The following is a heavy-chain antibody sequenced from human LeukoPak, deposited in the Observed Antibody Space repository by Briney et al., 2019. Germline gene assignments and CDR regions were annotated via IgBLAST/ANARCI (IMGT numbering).Heavy chain of an antibody. V-gene: IGHV3-33*01. CDR1: GFTFSSYG. D-gene: IGHD6-19*01. J-gene: IGHJ6*02. CDR2: IWYDGSNK. CDR3: ARGSSGWYNYYYGMDV. Sequence: PGRSLRLSCAASGFTFSSYGMHWVRQAPGKGLEWVAVIWYDGSNKYYADSVKGRFTISRDNSKNTLYLQMNSLRAEDTAVYYCARGSSGWYNYYYGMDVWGQGTTVTVSS.